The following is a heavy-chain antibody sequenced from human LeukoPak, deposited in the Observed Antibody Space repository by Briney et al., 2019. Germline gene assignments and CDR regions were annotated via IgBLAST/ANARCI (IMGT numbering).Heavy chain of an antibody. CDR1: GYPISSGYY. V-gene: IGHV4-38-2*02. D-gene: IGHD1-26*01. CDR3: VRSGSYVKEGFDY. J-gene: IGHJ4*02. CDR2: IYHSGIT. Sequence: SETLSLTCTVSGYPISSGYYWGRIRQSPGKGLEWIGSIYHSGITYHIPSLKSRVTLSIDTAKNQFSLQLTSVTAADTALYYCVRSGSYVKEGFDYWGQGTLVTVSS.